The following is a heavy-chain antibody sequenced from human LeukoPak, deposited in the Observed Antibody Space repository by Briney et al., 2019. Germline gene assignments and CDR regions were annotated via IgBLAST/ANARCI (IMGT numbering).Heavy chain of an antibody. J-gene: IGHJ4*02. CDR2: IYYSGST. Sequence: SQTLSLTCTVSGDSISGGGHYWSWIRQHPGKGLEWIGYIYYSGSTQYNPSLKSRVTISVDTSQNQFSLKLSSVTAADTAVYYCARDASISGWSYFDYWGQGTLVTVSS. V-gene: IGHV4-31*03. CDR1: GDSISGGGHY. D-gene: IGHD6-19*01. CDR3: ARDASISGWSYFDY.